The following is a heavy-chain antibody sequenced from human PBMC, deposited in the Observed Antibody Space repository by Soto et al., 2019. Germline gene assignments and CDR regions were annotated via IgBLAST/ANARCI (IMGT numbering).Heavy chain of an antibody. D-gene: IGHD6-6*01. CDR1: GYTFTSYG. V-gene: IGHV1-18*04. CDR3: ARLGLSSSARVSSPEDV. CDR2: ISAYNGNT. Sequence: GASVKVSCKASGYTFTSYGISWVRQAPGQGLEWVGWISAYNGNTNYAQKLQGRITMTTDTSTSTAYMDLRSLRSDDTAVYYCARLGLSSSARVSSPEDVWGQGTTVTVSS. J-gene: IGHJ6*02.